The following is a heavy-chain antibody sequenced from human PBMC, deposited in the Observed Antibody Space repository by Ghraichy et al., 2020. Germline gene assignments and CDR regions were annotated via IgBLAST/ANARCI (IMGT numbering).Heavy chain of an antibody. J-gene: IGHJ4*02. D-gene: IGHD2-15*01. CDR2: IYYSGST. V-gene: IGHV4-30-4*01. CDR3: ARGGVVGAYYFDY. CDR1: GGSISSGDYY. Sequence: LSLTCTVSGGSISSGDYYWSWIRQPPGKGLEWIGYIYYSGSTYYNPSLKSRVTISVDTSKNQFSLKLSSVTAADTAVYYCARGGVVGAYYFDYWGQGTLVTVSA.